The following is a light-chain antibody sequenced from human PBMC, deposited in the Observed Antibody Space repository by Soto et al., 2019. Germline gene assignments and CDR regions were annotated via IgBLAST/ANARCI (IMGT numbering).Light chain of an antibody. V-gene: IGKV3-15*01. J-gene: IGKJ4*01. CDR3: QQYGSSPLT. CDR1: QSIVNN. CDR2: GAS. Sequence: EIVMTQSPATLSVSPGERATLSCRASQSIVNNLAWYQQKPGQSPRLLIYGASTRATGIPARFSGSGSGTDFTLTISRLEPEDFAVYYCQQYGSSPLTFGGGTK.